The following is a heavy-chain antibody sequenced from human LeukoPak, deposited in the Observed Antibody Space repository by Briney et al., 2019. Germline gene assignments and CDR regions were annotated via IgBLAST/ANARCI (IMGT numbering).Heavy chain of an antibody. Sequence: SETLSLTCTVSGGSVHSTNHFWGWIRQPPGEGLEWIATISDSGTTYYNPSLKSRISISADTSKNQISLKLNSVTVTDTAVHYCARRRGSSSYRDYWGQGTQDIVSS. CDR1: GGSVHSTNHF. CDR3: ARRRGSSSYRDY. V-gene: IGHV4-39*01. CDR2: ISDSGTT. J-gene: IGHJ4*02. D-gene: IGHD3-3*01.